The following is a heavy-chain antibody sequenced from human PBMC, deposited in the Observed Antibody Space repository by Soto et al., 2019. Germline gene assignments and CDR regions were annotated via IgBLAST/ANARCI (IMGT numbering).Heavy chain of an antibody. CDR3: AKAPNHNSGSYYELDY. CDR1: GFTFSSYG. D-gene: IGHD1-26*01. CDR2: ISYDGSNK. J-gene: IGHJ4*02. Sequence: QVQLVESGGGVVQPGRSLRLSCAASGFTFSSYGMHWVRQAPGKGLEWVAVISYDGSNKYYADSVKGRFNISRDNSKNTLYLQMNSLRAEDTAVYYCAKAPNHNSGSYYELDYWGQGTLVTVSS. V-gene: IGHV3-30*18.